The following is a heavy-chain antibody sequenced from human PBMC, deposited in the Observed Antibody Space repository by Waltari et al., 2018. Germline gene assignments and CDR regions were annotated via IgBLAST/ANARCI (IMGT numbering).Heavy chain of an antibody. J-gene: IGHJ3*02. CDR2: IKSKTDGGTT. D-gene: IGHD2-21*02. V-gene: IGHV3-15*01. CDR1: GFTFSNAW. Sequence: EVQLVESGGGLVKPGGSLRLSCAASGFTFSNAWMSWVRQDPGKGLEWVGRIKSKTDGGTTDYAAPVKGRFTISRDDSKNTLYLQMNSLKTEDTAVYYCTTNREIVVVAGAFDIWGQGTMVTVSS. CDR3: TTNREIVVVAGAFDI.